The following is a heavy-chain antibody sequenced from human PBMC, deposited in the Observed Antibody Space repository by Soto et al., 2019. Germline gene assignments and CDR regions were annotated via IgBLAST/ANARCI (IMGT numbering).Heavy chain of an antibody. J-gene: IGHJ5*02. CDR2: IYYSGST. CDR3: ARWWSGSRQGFDP. Sequence: VQLQESRPGLVKPSQTLSLTCTVSGGSISSGDYYWSWIRQHPEKGLEWIGYIYYSGSTYYNPSLKSRVTISVDTSKNQFSLKLSSVTAADTAVYYCARWWSGSRQGFDPWGQGTLVTVSS. D-gene: IGHD3-3*01. V-gene: IGHV4-31*03. CDR1: GGSISSGDYY.